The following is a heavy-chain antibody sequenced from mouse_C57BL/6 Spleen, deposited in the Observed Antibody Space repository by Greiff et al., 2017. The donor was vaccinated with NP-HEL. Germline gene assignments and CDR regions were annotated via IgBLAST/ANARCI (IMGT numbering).Heavy chain of an antibody. D-gene: IGHD2-4*01. Sequence: VQLQQSGAELVKPGASVKLSCKASGYTFTSYWMHWVKQRPGQGLEWIGYINPSSGYTKYNQKFKDKATLTADKSSSTAYMQLSSLTYEDSAVYYCARSYDYDGDYFDYWGQGTTLTVSS. CDR1: GYTFTSYW. CDR2: INPSSGYT. CDR3: ARSYDYDGDYFDY. J-gene: IGHJ2*01. V-gene: IGHV1-7*01.